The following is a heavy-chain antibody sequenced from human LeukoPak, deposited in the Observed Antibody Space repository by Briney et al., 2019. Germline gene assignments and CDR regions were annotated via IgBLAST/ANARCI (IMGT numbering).Heavy chain of an antibody. J-gene: IGHJ4*02. CDR3: ARFNHPPDS. Sequence: GGSLRLSCAASGFTFSTYWMSWVRQAPGKGLEWVANIKEDESEKYYVDSVKGRFTISRDNAQNSLNLQMNSLRPEDTAVYYCARFNHPPDSWGQGTLVTVSS. V-gene: IGHV3-7*03. CDR2: IKEDESEK. CDR1: GFTFSTYW. D-gene: IGHD1-14*01.